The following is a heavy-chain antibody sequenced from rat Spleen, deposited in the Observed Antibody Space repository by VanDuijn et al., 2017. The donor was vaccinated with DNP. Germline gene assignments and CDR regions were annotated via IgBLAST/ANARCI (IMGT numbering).Heavy chain of an antibody. J-gene: IGHJ4*01. D-gene: IGHD4-1*01. CDR1: GFTFSDYY. Sequence: EVQLVESGGGLVQPGRSLKLSCAASGFTFSDYYMAWVRQAPTKGLEWVASISYDGGSTYYRDSVKGRFTISRDNAKSSLYLQMDSLRSEDTATYYCARGGWGRADVMDAWGQGASVTVSS. V-gene: IGHV5-20*01. CDR3: ARGGWGRADVMDA. CDR2: ISYDGGST.